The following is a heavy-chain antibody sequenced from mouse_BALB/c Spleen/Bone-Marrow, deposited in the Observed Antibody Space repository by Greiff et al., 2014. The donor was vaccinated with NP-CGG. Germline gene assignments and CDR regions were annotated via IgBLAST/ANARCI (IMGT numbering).Heavy chain of an antibody. Sequence: EVKLVESGPDLVKPSQSLSLTCTVSGYSITSGYSWHWIRQFPGNKLEWMGYIHYSGSTNYNPSLKSRISITRDTSKNQFFLQLNSVTTEDTATYYCASITTVVVPFDYWGQGTTLTVSS. D-gene: IGHD1-1*01. CDR2: IHYSGST. J-gene: IGHJ2*01. CDR3: ASITTVVVPFDY. V-gene: IGHV3-1*02. CDR1: GYSITSGYS.